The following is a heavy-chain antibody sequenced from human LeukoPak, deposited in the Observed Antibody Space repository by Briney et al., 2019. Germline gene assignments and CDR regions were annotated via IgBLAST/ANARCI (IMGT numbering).Heavy chain of an antibody. J-gene: IGHJ4*02. D-gene: IGHD3-22*01. CDR2: SGST. CDR3: AREAGDSSGYYYDY. CDR1: GDSISSDY. Sequence: SETLSLTCTVSGDSISSDYWSWIRQPPGKGLEWIGYSGSTNYNPSLKSRVTISVDTSKNQFSLKLSSVTAADTAVYYCAREAGDSSGYYYDYWGQGTLVTVSS. V-gene: IGHV4-4*08.